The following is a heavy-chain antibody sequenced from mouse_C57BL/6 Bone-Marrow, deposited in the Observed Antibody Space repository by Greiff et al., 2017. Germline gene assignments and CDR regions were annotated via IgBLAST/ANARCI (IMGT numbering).Heavy chain of an antibody. CDR2: IHPESGGT. V-gene: IGHV1-64*01. CDR1: GYTFTSYW. Sequence: VQLQQPGAELVKPGASVKLSCTASGYTFTSYWMHWVKQRPGQGLEWIGRIHPESGGTNYDAKFQSKATLTVDKSSSTAYLQLSSLTSEDSAVFYCARGGSFYLGYGRPYFEVWGTGT. J-gene: IGHJ1*03. CDR3: ARGGSFYLGYGRPYFEV. D-gene: IGHD2-2*01.